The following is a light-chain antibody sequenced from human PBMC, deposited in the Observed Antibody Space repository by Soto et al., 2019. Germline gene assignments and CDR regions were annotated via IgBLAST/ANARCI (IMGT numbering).Light chain of an antibody. CDR1: QDIGNF. Sequence: DIQMTQSPSSLSASIGDRVTISCQASQDIGNFLNWYQQKPGKAPYLLIYDASNLDTGVSSRFSGRGSGRQFSLTITGLQPDDVATYFCQQYGSLPITFGQGTRLDIK. CDR2: DAS. J-gene: IGKJ5*01. CDR3: QQYGSLPIT. V-gene: IGKV1-33*01.